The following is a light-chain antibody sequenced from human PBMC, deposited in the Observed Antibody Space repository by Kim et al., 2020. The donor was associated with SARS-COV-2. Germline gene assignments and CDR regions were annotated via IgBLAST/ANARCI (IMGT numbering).Light chain of an antibody. CDR1: SSDVGGYNY. Sequence: GQLVPISGPGTSSDVGGYNYVSWYQQHPGKAPKLMIYDVSKRPSGVPDRFSGSKSGNTASLTISGLQAEDEADYYCCSYAGSYSRVFGGGTQLTVL. V-gene: IGLV2-11*01. J-gene: IGLJ3*02. CDR2: DVS. CDR3: CSYAGSYSRV.